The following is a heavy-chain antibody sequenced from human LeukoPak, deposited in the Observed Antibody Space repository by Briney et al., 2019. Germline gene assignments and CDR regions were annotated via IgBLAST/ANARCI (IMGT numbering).Heavy chain of an antibody. CDR1: GYTLTELS. CDR2: FDPEDGET. CDR3: ATDSSGWYLFDY. Sequence: GASVKVSCKVSGYTLTELSMHWVRQAPGKGLEWMGGFDPEDGETIYAQKFQGRVTMTEDTSTDTAYMELSSLRSEVTAVYYCATDSSGWYLFDYWGQGTLVAVSS. D-gene: IGHD6-19*01. V-gene: IGHV1-24*01. J-gene: IGHJ4*02.